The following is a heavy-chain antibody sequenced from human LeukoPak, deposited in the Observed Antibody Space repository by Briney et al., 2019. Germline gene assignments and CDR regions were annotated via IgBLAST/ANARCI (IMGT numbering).Heavy chain of an antibody. CDR1: GFTFSSYA. CDR3: ARERSYYLPDY. Sequence: GGSLRLSCAASGFTFSSYAMHWVRQAPGKGLEWVAVISYDGSNKYYADSVKGRFTISRDNSKNTLYLQMNSLRAEDTAVYYCARERSYYLPDYWGQGTLVTVSS. V-gene: IGHV3-30-3*01. J-gene: IGHJ4*02. CDR2: ISYDGSNK. D-gene: IGHD1-26*01.